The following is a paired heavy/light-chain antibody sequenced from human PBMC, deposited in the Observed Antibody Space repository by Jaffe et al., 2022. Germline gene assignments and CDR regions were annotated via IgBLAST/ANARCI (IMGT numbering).Light chain of an antibody. CDR2: GAS. V-gene: IGKV3-20*01. Sequence: EIVLTQSPGTLSLSPGERATLSCRASQSVSSSYLAWYQQKPGQAPRLLISGASSRATGIPDRFSGSGSGTDFTLTISRLEPEDFAVYYCQQYGSSPPLTFGGGTKVEI. CDR1: QSVSSSY. CDR3: QQYGSSPPLT. J-gene: IGKJ4*01.
Heavy chain of an antibody. V-gene: IGHV3-30*02. D-gene: IGHD3-16*01. CDR3: ATDRAFGAVILIGPIDY. J-gene: IGHJ4*02. CDR2: IRYDGNSQ. Sequence: QVHLVESGGGVVQPGGSLRLSCAASGFTFSNYGMHWVRQAPGKGLEWVTFIRYDGNSQYYADSVKGRFTVSRDNSKNTLYLQMNSLRAEDTAVYYCATDRAFGAVILIGPIDYWGQGNLVTVSS. CDR1: GFTFSNYG.